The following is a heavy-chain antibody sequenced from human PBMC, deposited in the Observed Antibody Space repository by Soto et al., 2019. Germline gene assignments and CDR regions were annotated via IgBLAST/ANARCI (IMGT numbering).Heavy chain of an antibody. V-gene: IGHV1-46*01. Sequence: GESLKISCKGSGYTFTDYWIGWVRQLPGKGLEWMGIINPSGGSTSYAQKFQGRVTMTRDTSTSAVYMELSSLRSEDTAVYYCARELPADAFDIWGQGTMVTVSS. CDR1: GYTFTDYW. J-gene: IGHJ3*02. D-gene: IGHD2-15*01. CDR3: ARELPADAFDI. CDR2: INPSGGST.